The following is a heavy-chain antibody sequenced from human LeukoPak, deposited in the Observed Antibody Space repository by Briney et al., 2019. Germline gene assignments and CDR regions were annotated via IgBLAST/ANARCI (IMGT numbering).Heavy chain of an antibody. V-gene: IGHV3-23*01. CDR2: ISGSGGST. CDR1: GFTFSSYA. CDR3: AKRPTMDGYNDY. D-gene: IGHD1-1*01. J-gene: IGHJ4*02. Sequence: GGSLRLSCAASGFTFSSYAMSWVRQAPGKGLEWVSAISGSGGSTYSADSVKGRFTISRDNSKNTLYLQMNSLRAEDTAVYYCAKRPTMDGYNDYWGQGTLVTVSS.